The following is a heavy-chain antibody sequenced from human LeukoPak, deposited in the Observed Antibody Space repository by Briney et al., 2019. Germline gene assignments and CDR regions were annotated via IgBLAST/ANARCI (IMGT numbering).Heavy chain of an antibody. V-gene: IGHV5-51*01. J-gene: IGHJ4*02. CDR3: ARYAPDSGHFDY. Sequence: GESLKISCKTSGYSFTNYWIGWVRQMPGKGLEWMGIIYPGDSDTRYRPSFQGQVTMSVDKSINTAYLQWSSLKASDTAIYYCARYAPDSGHFDYWGQGTLVTVSS. CDR2: IYPGDSDT. D-gene: IGHD6-19*01. CDR1: GYSFTNYW.